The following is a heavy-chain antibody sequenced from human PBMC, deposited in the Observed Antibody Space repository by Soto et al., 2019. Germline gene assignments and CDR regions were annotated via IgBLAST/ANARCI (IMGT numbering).Heavy chain of an antibody. D-gene: IGHD3-10*01. V-gene: IGHV4-34*01. CDR2: INHSGST. CDR3: ARARGVKVRLWFDP. Sequence: SSETLSLTCAVYGGSFSGYYWSWIRQPPGKGLEWIGEINHSGSTNYNPSLKSRVTISVDTSKNQFSLKLSSVTAADTAVYYCARARGVKVRLWFDPWGQGTLVTVSS. CDR1: GGSFSGYY. J-gene: IGHJ5*02.